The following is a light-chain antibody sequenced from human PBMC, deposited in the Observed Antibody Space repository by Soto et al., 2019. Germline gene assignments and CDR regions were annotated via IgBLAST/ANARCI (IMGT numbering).Light chain of an antibody. J-gene: IGKJ5*01. CDR2: GES. V-gene: IGKV3-20*01. CDR1: QSVSSNS. Sequence: ELVLTQSPGTLSLSPGDSASLSCRASQSVSSNSLAWYHQKTGQPPRLLMYGESSRATGIPDRFSGSGSGTDLTLTISRLEPEDFAMYYCQKYGSSLITCGQGTRLEIK. CDR3: QKYGSSLIT.